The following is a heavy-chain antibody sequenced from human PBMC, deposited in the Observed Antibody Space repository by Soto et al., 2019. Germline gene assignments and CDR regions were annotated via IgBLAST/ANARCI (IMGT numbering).Heavy chain of an antibody. Sequence: QVQLQESGPGLVKPSETLSLTCTVSGGSISPYYWSWIRQPPGKGLEWIGYIYYSGSTSYNPSLKSRVTIGIDTSKNQFSLNLSSMTATDTAVYYCARRGDWGSDEFDYWGQGTLVTVSS. J-gene: IGHJ4*02. CDR3: ARRGDWGSDEFDY. CDR2: IYYSGST. CDR1: GGSISPYY. V-gene: IGHV4-59*08. D-gene: IGHD7-27*01.